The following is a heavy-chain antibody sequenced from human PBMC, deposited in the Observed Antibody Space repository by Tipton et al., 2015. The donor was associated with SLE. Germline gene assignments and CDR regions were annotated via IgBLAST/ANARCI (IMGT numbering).Heavy chain of an antibody. CDR2: ISGSGGST. CDR3: ARGLYCSSTSCYTGDWFDP. Sequence: SLRLSCAASGFTFSSYAMSWVRQAPGKGLEWVSTISGSGGSTYYADSVKGRFTISRDNAKNSLYLQMNSLRAEDTAVYYCARGLYCSSTSCYTGDWFDPWGQGTLVTVSS. V-gene: IGHV3-23*01. J-gene: IGHJ5*02. D-gene: IGHD2-2*02. CDR1: GFTFSSYA.